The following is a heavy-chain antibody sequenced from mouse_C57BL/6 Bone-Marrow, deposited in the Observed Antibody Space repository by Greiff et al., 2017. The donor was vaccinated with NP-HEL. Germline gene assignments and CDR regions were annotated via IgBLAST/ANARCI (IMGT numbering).Heavy chain of an antibody. D-gene: IGHD4-1*01. J-gene: IGHJ2*01. Sequence: VQLQQPGAELVKPGASVKMSCKASGYTFTSYWITWVKQRPGQGLEWIGDIYPGSGSPNYNQQFKSKATLTVDPSSSTAYLQLSSLTSEDSAVYYCARAGNWGSYYFYYWGQGTTLTVSS. CDR2: IYPGSGSP. V-gene: IGHV1-55*01. CDR1: GYTFTSYW. CDR3: ARAGNWGSYYFYY.